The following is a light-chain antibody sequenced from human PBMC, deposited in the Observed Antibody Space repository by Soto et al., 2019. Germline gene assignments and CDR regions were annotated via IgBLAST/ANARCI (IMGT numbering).Light chain of an antibody. J-gene: IGKJ1*01. Sequence: DIQMTQSPSTLSASVGDRVTITCRASPSISTWLAWYQQKPGKAPKLVIYKASSLESGVPSRCSGSGSGTEFTLTISSLQTDDFSTYYCQQYINRWTFGQGTKVEIK. V-gene: IGKV1-5*03. CDR3: QQYINRWT. CDR1: PSISTW. CDR2: KAS.